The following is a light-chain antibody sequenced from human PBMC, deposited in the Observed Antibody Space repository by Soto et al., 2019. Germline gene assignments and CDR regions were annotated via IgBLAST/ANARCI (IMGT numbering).Light chain of an antibody. CDR3: SSYTSSSTPWV. J-gene: IGLJ3*02. Sequence: QSVLTQPASVSGSHGQSITISCTGTSSDVGGYNYVSWYQQHPGKAPKLMIYEVSNRPSGVSNRFSGSKSGNTASLTTSGLQAEDEADYYCSSYTSSSTPWVFGGGTKVTVL. CDR2: EVS. V-gene: IGLV2-14*01. CDR1: SSDVGGYNY.